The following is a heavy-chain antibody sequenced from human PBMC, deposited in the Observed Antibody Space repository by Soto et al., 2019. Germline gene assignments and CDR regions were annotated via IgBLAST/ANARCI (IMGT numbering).Heavy chain of an antibody. J-gene: IGHJ5*02. Sequence: SETLSLTCTVSGGSISSGDYYWSWIRQPPGKGLEWIGYIYYSGSTYYNPSLKSRVTISVDTSKNQFSPKLSSVTAADTAVYYCARSRDGYNFSIGNWFDPWGQGTLVTVSS. CDR1: GGSISSGDYY. V-gene: IGHV4-30-4*01. CDR2: IYYSGST. CDR3: ARSRDGYNFSIGNWFDP. D-gene: IGHD5-12*01.